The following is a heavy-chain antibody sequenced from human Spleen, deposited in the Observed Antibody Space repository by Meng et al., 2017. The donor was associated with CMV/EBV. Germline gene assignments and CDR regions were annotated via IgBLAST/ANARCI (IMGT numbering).Heavy chain of an antibody. Sequence: KASGYTFTGHFMHWVRQAPGQGLEWMGWINPNSGDTNYSQRFQGRVTMTRDTSISTAYMELSRLKSDDTAIYYCAITGRFLEYLFFDHWGQGTLVTVSS. CDR2: INPNSGDT. J-gene: IGHJ4*02. CDR1: GYTFTGHF. D-gene: IGHD3-3*01. V-gene: IGHV1-2*02. CDR3: AITGRFLEYLFFDH.